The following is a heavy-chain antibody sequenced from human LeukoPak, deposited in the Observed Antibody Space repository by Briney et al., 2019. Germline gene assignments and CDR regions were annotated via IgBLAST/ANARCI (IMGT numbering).Heavy chain of an antibody. CDR2: ISSSSYI. V-gene: IGHV3-21*01. CDR1: GFTFSSYS. J-gene: IGHJ6*03. CDR3: ARKTGNYYYYYVDV. Sequence: GGSLRLSCAASGFTFSSYSMNWVRQAPGKGLEWVSSISSSSYIYYADSVKGRFTISRDNAKNSLYLQMNSLRAEDTAVYYCARKTGNYYYYYVDVWGKGTTVTVSS. D-gene: IGHD1-1*01.